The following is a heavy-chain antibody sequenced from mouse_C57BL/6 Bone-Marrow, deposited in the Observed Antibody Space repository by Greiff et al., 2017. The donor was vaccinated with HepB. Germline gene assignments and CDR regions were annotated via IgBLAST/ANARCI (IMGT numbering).Heavy chain of an antibody. J-gene: IGHJ1*03. V-gene: IGHV1-80*01. Sequence: QVQLQQSGAELVKPGASVKISCKASGYAFSSYWMNWVKQRPGKGLEWIGQIYPGDGDTNYNGKFKGKATLTADTSSSTAYMQLSSLTSEDSAVYFCASTTVVATEYFDVWGTGTTVTVSS. CDR3: ASTTVVATEYFDV. D-gene: IGHD1-1*01. CDR1: GYAFSSYW. CDR2: IYPGDGDT.